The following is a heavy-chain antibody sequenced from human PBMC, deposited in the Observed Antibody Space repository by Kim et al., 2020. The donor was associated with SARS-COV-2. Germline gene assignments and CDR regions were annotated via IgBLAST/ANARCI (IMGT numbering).Heavy chain of an antibody. CDR3: AKVQVEPYSSTSYYYYGMDV. V-gene: IGHV3-23*01. Sequence: GGSLRLSCAASGFTFSSYAMSWVRQAPGKGLEWVSAISGSGGSTYYADSVKGRFTISRDNSKNTLYLQMNSLRAEDTAVYYCAKVQVEPYSSTSYYYYGMDVWGQGTTVTVSS. D-gene: IGHD6-13*01. J-gene: IGHJ6*02. CDR2: ISGSGGST. CDR1: GFTFSSYA.